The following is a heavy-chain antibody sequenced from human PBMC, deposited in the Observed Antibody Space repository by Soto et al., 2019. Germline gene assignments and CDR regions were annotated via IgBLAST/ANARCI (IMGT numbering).Heavy chain of an antibody. Sequence: EVQLVESGGDLVQPGGSLRLSCAASGFNVSSNYMSWVRQAPGKGLEWVSVIYTGGSTYYADFVKGRFTISRENSKNMLYFQMNSLRAEDTAVYYCAFHSSSGFDYWGQGTLVTVSS. CDR1: GFNVSSNY. V-gene: IGHV3-66*01. J-gene: IGHJ4*02. CDR2: IYTGGST. CDR3: AFHSSSGFDY. D-gene: IGHD3-22*01.